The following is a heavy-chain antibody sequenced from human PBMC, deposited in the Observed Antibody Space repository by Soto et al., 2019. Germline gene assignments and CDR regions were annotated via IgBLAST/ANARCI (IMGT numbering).Heavy chain of an antibody. J-gene: IGHJ3*02. CDR2: ISGSGGST. D-gene: IGHD3-22*01. CDR1: GFTFSSYA. V-gene: IGHV3-23*01. Sequence: GGSLRLSCAASGFTFSSYAMSWVRQAPGKVLEWVSAISGSGGSTYYADSVKGRFTISRDNSKNTLYLQMNSLRAEDTAVYYCAKLPYYYDSSGSPDAFDIWGQGTMVTVSS. CDR3: AKLPYYYDSSGSPDAFDI.